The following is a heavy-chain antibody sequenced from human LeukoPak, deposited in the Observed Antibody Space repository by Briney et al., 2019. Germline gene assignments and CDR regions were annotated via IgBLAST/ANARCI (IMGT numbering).Heavy chain of an antibody. CDR3: AKRGLKEFDY. D-gene: IGHD3-10*01. V-gene: IGHV3-23*01. CDR1: GFSFSSYA. Sequence: GGSLRLSCAASGFSFSSYAMSWVRQAPGKGLEWVSAISGSGDRTYYADSVKGRFTISRDNSKNTLYLQMNSLRAEDTAVYYCAKRGLKEFDYWSQGTLATVSS. CDR2: ISGSGDRT. J-gene: IGHJ4*02.